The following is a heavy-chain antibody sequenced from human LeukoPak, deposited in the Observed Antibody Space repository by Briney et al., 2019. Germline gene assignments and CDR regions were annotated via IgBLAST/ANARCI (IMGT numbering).Heavy chain of an antibody. CDR1: GGSISSSSYY. J-gene: IGHJ3*02. Sequence: PSEILSLTCTVSGGSISSSSYYWGWIRQPPGKGLEWIGYIYYSGSTNYNPSLKSPVTISVDTSKNQFSLKLSSVTTADTAMYYCARIKGRRYGSGGSSDAFDIWGQGTMVTVSS. D-gene: IGHD3-10*01. CDR2: IYYSGST. V-gene: IGHV4-61*05. CDR3: ARIKGRRYGSGGSSDAFDI.